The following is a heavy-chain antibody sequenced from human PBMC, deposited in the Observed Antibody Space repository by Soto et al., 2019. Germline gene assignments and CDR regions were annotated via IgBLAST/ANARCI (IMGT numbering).Heavy chain of an antibody. CDR1: GYTFTGYY. J-gene: IGHJ4*02. V-gene: IGHV1-2*04. CDR2: INPNSGGT. CDR3: ARGYCSSTGCYVFDY. D-gene: IGHD2-2*01. Sequence: GASVKVSCKASGYTFTGYYMHWVRQAPGQGLEWMGWINPNSGGTNYAQKFQGWVTMTRDTSISTAYMELSRLRSDDTAVYYCARGYCSSTGCYVFDYWGQGTLVTVSS.